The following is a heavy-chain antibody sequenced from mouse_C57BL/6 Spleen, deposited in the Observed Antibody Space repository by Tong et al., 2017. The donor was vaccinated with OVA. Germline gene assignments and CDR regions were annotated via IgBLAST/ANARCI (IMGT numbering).Heavy chain of an antibody. CDR2: IRNKANGYTT. CDR3: ARSYDGYYVYAMDY. J-gene: IGHJ4*01. Sequence: EVQLQESGGGLVQPGGSLSLSCAASGFTFTDYYMSWVRQPPGKALEWLGFIRNKANGYTTEYSASVKGRFTISRDNSQSIIYLQMNALRAEDSATYYCARSYDGYYVYAMDYWGQGTSVTVSS. CDR1: GFTFTDYY. V-gene: IGHV7-3*01. D-gene: IGHD2-3*01.